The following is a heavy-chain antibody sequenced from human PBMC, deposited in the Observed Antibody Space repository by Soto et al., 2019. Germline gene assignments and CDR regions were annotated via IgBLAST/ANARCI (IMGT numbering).Heavy chain of an antibody. D-gene: IGHD6-13*01. CDR1: GGTFSSYT. Sequence: SVKVSCKASGGTFSSYTISWVRQAPGQGLEWMGRIIPILGIANYAQKFQGRVTMTEDKSTDTAYMELSSLRSEDTAVYYCATVNRDSSSWYGTHNWFDPWGQGTLVTVSS. CDR2: IIPILGIA. J-gene: IGHJ5*02. V-gene: IGHV1-69*02. CDR3: ATVNRDSSSWYGTHNWFDP.